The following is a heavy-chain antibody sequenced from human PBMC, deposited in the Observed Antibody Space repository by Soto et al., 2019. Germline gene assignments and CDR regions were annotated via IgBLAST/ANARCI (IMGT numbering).Heavy chain of an antibody. CDR2: LHSSGST. J-gene: IGHJ5*02. CDR3: ARDQGVAAAGITWFDP. Sequence: PSETLSLTCTVSGASMNSYHWSWIRQPAGKGLEWIGHLHSSGSTNYNPSLKSRVTMSVDTSKNQFSLRLMSLTAADTAVYYCARDQGVAAAGITWFDPWGQGSLVTVSS. V-gene: IGHV4-4*07. CDR1: GASMNSYH. D-gene: IGHD6-13*01.